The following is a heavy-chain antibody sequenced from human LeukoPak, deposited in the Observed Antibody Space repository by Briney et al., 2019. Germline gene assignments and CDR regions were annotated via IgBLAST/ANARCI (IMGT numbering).Heavy chain of an antibody. J-gene: IGHJ3*02. CDR1: GFTFSNYA. Sequence: GGSLRLSCAASGFTFSNYAIHWVRQAPGKGLEWVAFIGYDGGNKDYADSVKGRFTISSDNSRTTLYMQMNSLRAEDTAVYYCVKWTSNGDAFDIWGQGTMVTVSS. D-gene: IGHD2-8*01. CDR2: IGYDGGNK. V-gene: IGHV3-30*02. CDR3: VKWTSNGDAFDI.